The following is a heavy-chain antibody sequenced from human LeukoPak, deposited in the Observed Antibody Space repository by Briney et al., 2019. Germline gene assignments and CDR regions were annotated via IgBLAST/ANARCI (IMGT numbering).Heavy chain of an antibody. V-gene: IGHV1-2*02. CDR1: GYTFTGYY. CDR2: INPNSGGT. D-gene: IGHD3-10*01. Sequence: ALVKVSCKASGYTFTGYYMHWVRQAPGQGLEWMGWINPNSGGTNYAQKFQGRVTMTRDTSISTAYMELSRLRSDDTAVYYCASANRGYYYYYGMDVWGQGTTVTVPS. J-gene: IGHJ6*02. CDR3: ASANRGYYYYYGMDV.